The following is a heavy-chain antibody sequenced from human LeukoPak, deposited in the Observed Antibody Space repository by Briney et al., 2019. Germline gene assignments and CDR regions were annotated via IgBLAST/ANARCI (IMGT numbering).Heavy chain of an antibody. V-gene: IGHV3-23*01. CDR2: ISGGGTST. D-gene: IGHD6-19*01. Sequence: GGSLRLSCAASGFIFSRNAMTWVRQAPGKGLEWVSTISGGGTSTYYADSVKGRFTISRDNSKNTLYLQMNSLRAEDTAVYYCARDRDFLGSGWSNSFDYWGQGTLVTVSS. J-gene: IGHJ4*02. CDR1: GFIFSRNA. CDR3: ARDRDFLGSGWSNSFDY.